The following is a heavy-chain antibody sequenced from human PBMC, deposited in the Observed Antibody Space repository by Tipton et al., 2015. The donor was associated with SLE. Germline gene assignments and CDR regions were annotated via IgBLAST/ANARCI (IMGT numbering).Heavy chain of an antibody. CDR2: VAHSGTT. CDR3: VVCSPSSCSYFDY. D-gene: IGHD2-2*01. J-gene: IGHJ4*02. V-gene: IGHV4-38-2*01. CDR1: GYSISRTYY. Sequence: TLSLTCAVSGYSISRTYYWGWFRQPPGTGLEWVGSVAHSGTTFYNPPLPSRVTTSVDTSKNHFSLKLISVTAADTAVYYCVVCSPSSCSYFDYWGQGRLVTVSS.